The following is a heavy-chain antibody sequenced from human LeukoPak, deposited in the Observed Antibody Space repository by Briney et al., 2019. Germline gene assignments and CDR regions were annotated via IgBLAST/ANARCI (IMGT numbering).Heavy chain of an antibody. D-gene: IGHD6-19*01. CDR3: ARLPTGVAGTVDY. J-gene: IGHJ4*02. CDR1: GYAFTGYY. Sequence: ASVKVSCKASGYAFTGYYLHWVRQAPGQGLECMGWIHPNSGGTNYAQNFQGRVTMTRDTSITTAYMELSSLRSDDTAVYYCARLPTGVAGTVDYWGQGTLVTVSS. CDR2: IHPNSGGT. V-gene: IGHV1-2*02.